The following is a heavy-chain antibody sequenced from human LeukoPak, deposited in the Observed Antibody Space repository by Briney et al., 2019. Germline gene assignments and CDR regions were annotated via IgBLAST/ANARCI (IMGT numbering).Heavy chain of an antibody. D-gene: IGHD2-2*02. V-gene: IGHV3-11*04. CDR1: GFTFSDYY. Sequence: PGGSLRLSCAASGFTFSDYYITWIRQAPGKGLEWVSYISSSGNNIYYADSVKGRFTISRDNAKNSLYLQMDSLRAEDTAVYYCARAPPDWDCSNNICCTWYFDLWGRGTLVTVSS. J-gene: IGHJ2*01. CDR3: ARAPPDWDCSNNICCTWYFDL. CDR2: ISSSGNNI.